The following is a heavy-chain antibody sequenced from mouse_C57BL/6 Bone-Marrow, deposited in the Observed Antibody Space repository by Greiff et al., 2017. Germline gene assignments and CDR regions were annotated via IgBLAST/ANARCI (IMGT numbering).Heavy chain of an antibody. CDR3: ATITTVVG. CDR1: GYTFTSYW. Sequence: VQLQQPGAELVKPGASVKLSCKASGYTFTSYWMQWVKQRPGQGLEWIGEIDPSDSYTNYNQKFKGKATLTVDTSSSTAYMQLSSLTSEDSAVYYCATITTVVGWGQGTTLTVSS. J-gene: IGHJ2*01. CDR2: IDPSDSYT. V-gene: IGHV1-50*01. D-gene: IGHD1-1*01.